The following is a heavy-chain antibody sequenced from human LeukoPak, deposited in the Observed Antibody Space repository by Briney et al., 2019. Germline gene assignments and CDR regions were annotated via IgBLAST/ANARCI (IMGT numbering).Heavy chain of an antibody. CDR1: GGSISSYY. Sequence: PSETLSLTCTVSGGSISSYYWSWIRQPPGKGLEWIGYIYYSGSTNYNPSLKSRVTISVDTSKNQFSLKLSSVTAADTAVYYCARALAVAGTAGYYFDYWGQGTLVTVSS. J-gene: IGHJ4*02. CDR2: IYYSGST. D-gene: IGHD6-19*01. CDR3: ARALAVAGTAGYYFDY. V-gene: IGHV4-59*01.